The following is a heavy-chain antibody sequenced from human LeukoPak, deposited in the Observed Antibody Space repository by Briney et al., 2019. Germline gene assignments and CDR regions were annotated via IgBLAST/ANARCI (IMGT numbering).Heavy chain of an antibody. CDR2: IRWDGSST. V-gene: IGHV3-23*03. D-gene: IGHD6-19*01. CDR3: AKDGIAVAGYFDY. CDR1: GFTFSSYG. Sequence: KSGGYLRLSCAASGFTFSSYGMSWVRQAPGKGLEWVSLIRWDGSSTYYADSVKGRFTISRDNSKNALYLRMNSLRAEDTAVYYCAKDGIAVAGYFDYWGQGTLLTVSS. J-gene: IGHJ4*02.